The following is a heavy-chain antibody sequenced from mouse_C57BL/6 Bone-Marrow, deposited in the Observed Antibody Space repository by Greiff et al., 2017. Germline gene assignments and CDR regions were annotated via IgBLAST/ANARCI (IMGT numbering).Heavy chain of an antibody. CDR2: ISYDGSN. Sequence: EVQLVESGPGLVKPSQSLSLTCSVTGYSITSGYYWNWIRQFPGNKLEWMGYISYDGSNNYNPSLKNRISITRDTSKNQFFLKLNSVTTEDTATYYCARDYSNSYAMDYWGQGTSVTVSS. J-gene: IGHJ4*01. CDR1: GYSITSGYY. D-gene: IGHD2-5*01. V-gene: IGHV3-6*01. CDR3: ARDYSNSYAMDY.